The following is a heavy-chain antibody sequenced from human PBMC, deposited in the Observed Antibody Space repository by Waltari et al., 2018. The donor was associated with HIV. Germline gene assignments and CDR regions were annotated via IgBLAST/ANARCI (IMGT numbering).Heavy chain of an antibody. CDR1: GFNFRNFA. V-gene: IGHV3-23*01. CDR3: AKSMRDLRPSAYDV. D-gene: IGHD2-8*01. J-gene: IGHJ3*01. CDR2: LSGSGSTA. Sequence: EVQLLESGGGLVQPGGSLRLSCAASGFNFRNFAMSWVRQAPGKGPEWVSDLSGSGSTASYAASVQGRFTISRDFSNSTLFLQMNNLRAEDTAVYFCAKSMRDLRPSAYDVWGQGTMVAISS.